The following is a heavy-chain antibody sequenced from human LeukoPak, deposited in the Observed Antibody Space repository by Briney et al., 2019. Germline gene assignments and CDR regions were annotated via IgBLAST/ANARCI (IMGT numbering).Heavy chain of an antibody. CDR2: IYHSGST. D-gene: IGHD2-21*02. CDR3: ARDPYKVTFRKTDFDY. Sequence: SETLSLTCTVSGYSISSGYYWGWIRQPPGKGLEWIGSIYHSGSTYYNPSLKSRVTISVDTSKNQFSLKLSSVTAADTAVYYCARDPYKVTFRKTDFDYWGQGTLVTVSS. J-gene: IGHJ4*02. V-gene: IGHV4-38-2*02. CDR1: GYSISSGYY.